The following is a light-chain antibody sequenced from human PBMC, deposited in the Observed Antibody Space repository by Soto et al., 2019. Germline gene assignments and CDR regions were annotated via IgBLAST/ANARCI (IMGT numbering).Light chain of an antibody. V-gene: IGLV2-18*01. CDR1: SSDVGSYNR. CDR2: EVS. Sequence: QSVLTQPPSVSGSPGQSVTISCTGTSSDVGSYNRVSWYQQPPGTAPKLMIYEVSNRPSGVPDRFSGSKSGNTASLTISGLQTEDEGEYYCSFYTSSSTLVFGGGTKLTVL. CDR3: SFYTSSSTLV. J-gene: IGLJ2*01.